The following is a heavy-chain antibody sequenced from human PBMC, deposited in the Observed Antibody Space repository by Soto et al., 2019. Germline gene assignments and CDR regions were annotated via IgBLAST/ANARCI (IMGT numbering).Heavy chain of an antibody. CDR3: ARDECDGDCYSSNYGMDV. J-gene: IGHJ6*02. CDR2: IYSGGST. D-gene: IGHD2-21*02. V-gene: IGHV3-53*01. CDR1: GFTVSSNY. Sequence: GGSLRLSCAASGFTVSSNYMSWVRQAPGKGLEWVSVIYSGGSTYYADSVKGRFTISRDNSKNTLYLQMYSLRAEDTAVYYCARDECDGDCYSSNYGMDVWGQGTTVTVSS.